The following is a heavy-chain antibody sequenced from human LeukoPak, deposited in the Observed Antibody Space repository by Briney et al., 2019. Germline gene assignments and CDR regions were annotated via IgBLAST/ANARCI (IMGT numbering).Heavy chain of an antibody. CDR2: INHSGST. D-gene: IGHD5-18*01. CDR3: ARAPVDTAMVISSFDY. J-gene: IGHJ4*02. V-gene: IGHV4-34*01. CDR1: GGSFSGYY. Sequence: SETLSLTCAVYGGSFSGYYWSWIRQPPGKGLEWIGEINHSGSTNYNPSLKSRVTISVDTSKNQFSLKLSSVTAADTAVYYCARAPVDTAMVISSFDYWGQGTLVTVSS.